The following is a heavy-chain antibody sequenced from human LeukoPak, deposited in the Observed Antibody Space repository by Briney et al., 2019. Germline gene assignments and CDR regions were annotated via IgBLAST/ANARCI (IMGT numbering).Heavy chain of an antibody. CDR1: GFTFSSYA. J-gene: IGHJ4*02. Sequence: GGPLRLSCAASGFTFSSYAMSWVRQAPGKGLEWVSAISGSGGSTYYADSVKGRFTISRDNSKNTLYLQMNSLRAEGTAVYYCAKDRSPSYDFWSGPFDYWGQGTLVTVSS. CDR2: ISGSGGST. CDR3: AKDRSPSYDFWSGPFDY. D-gene: IGHD3-3*01. V-gene: IGHV3-23*01.